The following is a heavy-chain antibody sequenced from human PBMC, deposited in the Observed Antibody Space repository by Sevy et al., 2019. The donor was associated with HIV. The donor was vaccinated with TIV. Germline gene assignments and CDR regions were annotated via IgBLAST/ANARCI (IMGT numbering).Heavy chain of an antibody. Sequence: GGSLRLSCAASGFTFSSYSMNWVRQAPGKGLEWVSYISSSSSTIYYADSVKGRFTISRDNAKNSLYLQMNSLRAEDTAVYYCVSWVYGSGSYYNEGYYYYGMDVWGQGTTVTVSS. CDR3: VSWVYGSGSYYNEGYYYYGMDV. CDR2: ISSSSSTI. V-gene: IGHV3-48*01. D-gene: IGHD3-10*01. J-gene: IGHJ6*02. CDR1: GFTFSSYS.